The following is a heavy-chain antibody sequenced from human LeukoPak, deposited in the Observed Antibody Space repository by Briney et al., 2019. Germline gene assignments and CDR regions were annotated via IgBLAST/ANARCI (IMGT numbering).Heavy chain of an antibody. J-gene: IGHJ4*02. D-gene: IGHD4-17*01. CDR2: IIPIFGIA. V-gene: IGHV1-69*04. CDR1: GGTFSSYA. Sequence: SVTVSCKASGGTFSSYAISWVRQAPGQGVEGMGRIIPIFGIANYAQKFQGRLTITADKSTSTAYMELSSLRSEDTAVYYCARMLSDGDYDDYWGQGTLVTVSS. CDR3: ARMLSDGDYDDY.